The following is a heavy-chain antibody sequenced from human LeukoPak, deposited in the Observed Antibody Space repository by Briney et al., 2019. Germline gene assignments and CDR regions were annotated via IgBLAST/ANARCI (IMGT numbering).Heavy chain of an antibody. V-gene: IGHV1-69*05. D-gene: IGHD4-17*01. CDR2: IIPIFGTA. Sequence: SVKVSCKASGGTFSSYAISWLRQAPGQGLEWMGGIIPIFGTANYAQKFQGRVTITTDESTSTAYMELSSLRSEDTAVYYCARGYVDYGDNWFDPWGQGTLLTVSS. CDR3: ARGYVDYGDNWFDP. CDR1: GGTFSSYA. J-gene: IGHJ5*02.